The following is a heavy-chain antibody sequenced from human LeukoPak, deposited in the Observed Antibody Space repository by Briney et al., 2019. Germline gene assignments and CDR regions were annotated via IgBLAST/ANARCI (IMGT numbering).Heavy chain of an antibody. V-gene: IGHV3-48*02. CDR2: ISGGSSTI. J-gene: IGHJ4*02. Sequence: AGGCLRLSCAASGFSFSSYSMNWVRQVPGKGLEWVSYISGGSSTIYYADSVKGRFTISRDNAKNSLFLQMNSLRDEDTAVYYCARPSVITSRQYYFDYWGQGALVTVSS. D-gene: IGHD1-14*01. CDR1: GFSFSSYS. CDR3: ARPSVITSRQYYFDY.